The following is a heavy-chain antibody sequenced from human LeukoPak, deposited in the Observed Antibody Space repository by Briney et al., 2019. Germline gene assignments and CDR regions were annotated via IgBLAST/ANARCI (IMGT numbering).Heavy chain of an antibody. CDR3: AKLPSAHYYDSSGSDYFDY. Sequence: GGSLRLSCAAPGFTFSSYAMSWVRQAPGKGLEWVSAISGSGGSTYYADSVKGRFTISRDNSKNTLYLQMNSLRAEDTAVYYCAKLPSAHYYDSSGSDYFDYWGQGTLVTVSS. D-gene: IGHD3-22*01. V-gene: IGHV3-23*01. CDR2: ISGSGGST. J-gene: IGHJ4*02. CDR1: GFTFSSYA.